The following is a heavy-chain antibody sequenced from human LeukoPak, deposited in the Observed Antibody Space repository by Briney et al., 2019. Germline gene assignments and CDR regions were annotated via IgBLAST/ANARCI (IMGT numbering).Heavy chain of an antibody. CDR3: ARDLPYYDILTGYQYYYYYGMDV. J-gene: IGHJ6*02. D-gene: IGHD3-9*01. Sequence: GASVKVSCKASGYTFTSYGISWVRQAPGQGLEWMGWISAYNGNTNYAQKPQGRVTMTTDTSTSTAYMELRSLGSDDTAVYYCARDLPYYDILTGYQYYYYYGMDVWGQGTTVTVSS. CDR1: GYTFTSYG. CDR2: ISAYNGNT. V-gene: IGHV1-18*01.